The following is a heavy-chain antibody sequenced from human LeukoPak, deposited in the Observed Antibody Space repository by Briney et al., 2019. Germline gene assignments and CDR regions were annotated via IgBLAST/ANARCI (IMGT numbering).Heavy chain of an antibody. Sequence: SETLSLTCTVSGDSINSRYWSWIRQPPGKGLEWIGYIYYSGGTNYNPSLKSRVTISVDTSKNQFSLKLSSVTAADTAVYYCARASPLAFGGVIVFDYWGQGTLVTVSS. CDR3: ARASPLAFGGVIVFDY. CDR1: GDSINSRY. J-gene: IGHJ4*02. D-gene: IGHD3-16*02. V-gene: IGHV4-59*11. CDR2: IYYSGGT.